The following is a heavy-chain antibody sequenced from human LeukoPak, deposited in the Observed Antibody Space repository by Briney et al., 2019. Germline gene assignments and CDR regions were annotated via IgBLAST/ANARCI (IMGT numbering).Heavy chain of an antibody. V-gene: IGHV4-4*07. Sequence: PSETLSLTCTVSGGSISSYYWSWIRQPAGKGLEWIGRIYTSGSTNYKPSLKSRVTMSVDTSKNQFSLKLSSVTAADTAVYYCARDLGQQPPYNWFDPWGQGTLVTVSS. CDR3: ARDLGQQPPYNWFDP. CDR1: GGSISSYY. D-gene: IGHD6-13*01. CDR2: IYTSGST. J-gene: IGHJ5*02.